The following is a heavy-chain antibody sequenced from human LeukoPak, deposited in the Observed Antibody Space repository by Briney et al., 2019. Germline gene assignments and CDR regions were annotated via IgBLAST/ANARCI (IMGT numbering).Heavy chain of an antibody. Sequence: ASVKVSCKASGYTFTSYGISWVRQAPGQGLEWMGWISAYNGNTNYAQKFQGRVTITADESTSTAYMELSSLRSEDTAVCYCAREVGSRRFDPWGQGTLVTVSS. CDR3: AREVGSRRFDP. CDR1: GYTFTSYG. D-gene: IGHD6-6*01. V-gene: IGHV1-18*01. J-gene: IGHJ5*02. CDR2: ISAYNGNT.